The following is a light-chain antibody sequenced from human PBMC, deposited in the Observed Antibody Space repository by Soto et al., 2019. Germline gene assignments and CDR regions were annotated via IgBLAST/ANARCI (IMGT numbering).Light chain of an antibody. CDR1: QSVRSH. J-gene: IGKJ1*01. CDR3: QQYNSWPWT. Sequence: ERVMTQSPATLSVSPGERATLSCTASQSVRSHLAWYQQKPGQAPSLLIYGAPTRATGAPARFSGSGSETEFTLTISSLQSEDFAVYFCQQYNSWPWTFGQGTKVEIK. CDR2: GAP. V-gene: IGKV3-15*01.